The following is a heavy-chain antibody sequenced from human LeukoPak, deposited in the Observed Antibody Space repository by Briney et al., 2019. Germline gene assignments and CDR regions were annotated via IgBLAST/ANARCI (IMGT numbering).Heavy chain of an antibody. J-gene: IGHJ3*02. Sequence: PSETLSLTCTVSGDSISGYYWTWIRLPPGKGLEWIGYMYYSGSTNYNPSLKSRVTISVDTSKNQLSLKLSSVTAADTAVYYCARDRRATYYYDRSGYNAFDMWGQGTMVTVSS. CDR3: ARDRRATYYYDRSGYNAFDM. D-gene: IGHD3-22*01. CDR2: MYYSGST. V-gene: IGHV4-59*01. CDR1: GDSISGYY.